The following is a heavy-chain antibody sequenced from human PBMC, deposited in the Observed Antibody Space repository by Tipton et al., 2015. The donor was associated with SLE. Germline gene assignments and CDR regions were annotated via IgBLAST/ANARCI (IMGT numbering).Heavy chain of an antibody. CDR3: AREAYFDY. V-gene: IGHV4-59*12. J-gene: IGHJ4*02. CDR1: GGSISSYY. Sequence: TLSLTCTVSGGSISSYYWSWIRQPPGKGLEWIGEIYHSGSTNYNPSLKSRVTISVDKSKNQFSLKLSSVTAADTAVYYCAREAYFDYWGQGTLVTVSS. CDR2: IYHSGST.